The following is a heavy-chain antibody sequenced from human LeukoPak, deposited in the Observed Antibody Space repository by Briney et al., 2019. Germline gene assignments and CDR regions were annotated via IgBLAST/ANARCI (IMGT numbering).Heavy chain of an antibody. CDR2: IYYSGST. J-gene: IGHJ4*02. D-gene: IGHD3-22*01. CDR1: GGSISSSSYY. Sequence: PSETLSLTCTVSGGSISSSSYYWGWIRQPPGKGLEWIGSIYYSGSTYYNPSLKSRVTISVDTSKNQFSLKLSSVTAADTAVYYCASSLDYYDSSGPFDYWGQGTLVTVSS. CDR3: ASSLDYYDSSGPFDY. V-gene: IGHV4-39*07.